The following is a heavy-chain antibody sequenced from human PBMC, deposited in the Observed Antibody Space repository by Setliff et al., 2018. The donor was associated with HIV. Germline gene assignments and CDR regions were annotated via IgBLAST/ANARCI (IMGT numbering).Heavy chain of an antibody. CDR1: GGSISNSRYY. V-gene: IGHV4-39*07. CDR2: IYYSGST. J-gene: IGHJ3*02. Sequence: SETLSLTCTVSGGSISNSRYYWSWIRQPPGKGLEWIGSIYYSGSTYYNPSLKSRVTISVDTSKNQFSLKLSSVTAADTAVYYCASGNHNAYEIWGQGTMVTVSS. CDR3: ASGNHNAYEI.